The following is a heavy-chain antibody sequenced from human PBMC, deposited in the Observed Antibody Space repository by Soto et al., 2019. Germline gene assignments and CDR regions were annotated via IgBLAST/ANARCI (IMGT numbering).Heavy chain of an antibody. CDR3: ARGPGIMAKIVY. D-gene: IGHD3-16*01. Sequence: PSETLSLTCTVSGGSISSGGYYWSWIRQHPGKGLEWIGYIYYSGSTYYNPSLKSRVTISVDTSKNQFSLKLSSVTAADTAVYYWARGPGIMAKIVYWGQGTLVTVFS. V-gene: IGHV4-31*03. CDR2: IYYSGST. CDR1: GGSISSGGYY. J-gene: IGHJ4*02.